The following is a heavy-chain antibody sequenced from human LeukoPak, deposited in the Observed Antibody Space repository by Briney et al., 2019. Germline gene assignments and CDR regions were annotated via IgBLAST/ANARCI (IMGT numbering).Heavy chain of an antibody. J-gene: IGHJ4*02. D-gene: IGHD6-19*01. CDR3: AKDHSSGWSD. V-gene: IGHV3-9*01. Sequence: GGSLRLSCAASGFTFDDYAMHWVRQAPGKSLEWVSGISWNSGSIGYADSVKGRFTISRDNAKNSLYLQMNSLRAEDTALYYCAKDHSSGWSDWGQGTLVTVSS. CDR1: GFTFDDYA. CDR2: ISWNSGSI.